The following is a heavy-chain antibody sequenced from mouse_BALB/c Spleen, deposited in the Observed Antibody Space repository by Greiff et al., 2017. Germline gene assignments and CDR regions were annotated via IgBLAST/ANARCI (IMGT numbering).Heavy chain of an antibody. CDR2: ISSGGSYT. Sequence: DVHLVESGGGLVKPGGSLKLSCAASGFTFSSYAMSWVRQTPEKRLEWVATISSGGSYTYYPDSVKGRFTISRDNAKNTLYLQMSSLRSEDTAMYYCARHRDGSSYYFDYWGQGTTLTVSS. D-gene: IGHD1-1*01. V-gene: IGHV5-9-3*01. CDR3: ARHRDGSSYYFDY. CDR1: GFTFSSYA. J-gene: IGHJ2*01.